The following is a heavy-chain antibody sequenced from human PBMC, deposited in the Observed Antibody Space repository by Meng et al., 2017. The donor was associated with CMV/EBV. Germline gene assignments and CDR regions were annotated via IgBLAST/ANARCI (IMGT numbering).Heavy chain of an antibody. CDR1: GFTVSSTY. CDR3: ARKGIGYYFDY. CDR2: IYSGGST. D-gene: IGHD6-13*01. V-gene: IGHV3-53*01. J-gene: IGHJ4*02. Sequence: LSCAALGFTVSSTYMGWVRQATGKGLEWVSVIYSGGSTYYADAVKGRFTISRDNSKNTLYLQMNSLRAEDTAVYYCARKGIGYYFDYWGQGTLVTVSS.